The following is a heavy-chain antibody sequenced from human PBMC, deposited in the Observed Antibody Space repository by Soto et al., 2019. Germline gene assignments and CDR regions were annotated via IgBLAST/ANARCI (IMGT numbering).Heavy chain of an antibody. J-gene: IGHJ4*02. CDR1: GGSFSGYY. D-gene: IGHD3-10*01. CDR2: INHSGST. CDR3: SYYYGSGSYYTSNPHYFDY. V-gene: IGHV4-34*01. Sequence: SETLSLTFAGYGGSFSGYYWSWIRQPPGKGLEWIGEINHSGSTNYNPSLKSRVTISVDTSKNQFSLKLSSVTAARTAVYYCSYYYGSGSYYTSNPHYFDYWGQGTLVTVSS.